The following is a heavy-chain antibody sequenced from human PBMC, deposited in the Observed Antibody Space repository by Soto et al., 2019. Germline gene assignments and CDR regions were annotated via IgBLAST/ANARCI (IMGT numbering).Heavy chain of an antibody. CDR1: GGSISSSDSY. V-gene: IGHV4-30-4*01. CDR3: ARASVTRFYFDY. CDR2: IYYRGYT. J-gene: IGHJ4*02. Sequence: QVQLQESGPGLVKPSQTLSLTCTVSGGSISSSDSYWSWIRQPPGKGLEWIGYIYYRGYTYYNPSLKSRLTISVATSKKQFSLKLSSVTAADTAVYYCARASVTRFYFDYWGQGTLVTVSP. D-gene: IGHD4-17*01.